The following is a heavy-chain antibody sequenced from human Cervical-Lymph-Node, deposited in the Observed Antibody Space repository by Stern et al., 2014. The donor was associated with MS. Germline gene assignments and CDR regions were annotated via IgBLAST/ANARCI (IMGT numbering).Heavy chain of an antibody. Sequence: QLKLQESGPGLVKPSETLSLTCTVSVGSISDYYWNWIRQPAGKGMEWIGRIYRSGATNYNPSLKSRVTMSVDTPKNQFSLRLTSVSAADTAVYYCARQTSVTSSLNFYFGMDVWGQGTTVTVSS. J-gene: IGHJ6*02. V-gene: IGHV4-4*07. CDR1: VGSISDYY. D-gene: IGHD4-17*01. CDR3: ARQTSVTSSLNFYFGMDV. CDR2: IYRSGAT.